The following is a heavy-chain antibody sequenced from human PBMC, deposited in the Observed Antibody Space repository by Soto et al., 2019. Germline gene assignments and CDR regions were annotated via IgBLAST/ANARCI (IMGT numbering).Heavy chain of an antibody. Sequence: QVQLVESGGGVVQPGKSLRLSCVASGFTFRNYGMHWVRQAPGKGLEWVAVIWNDVRTRNYADSVQGRFTVSRDNSKNTLYLQLGSLSAEDTAMYSCASHGADAYMPDFWGQGARVAVSS. V-gene: IGHV3-33*01. CDR1: GFTFRNYG. J-gene: IGHJ4*02. CDR3: ASHGADAYMPDF. CDR2: IWNDVRTR. D-gene: IGHD2-2*01.